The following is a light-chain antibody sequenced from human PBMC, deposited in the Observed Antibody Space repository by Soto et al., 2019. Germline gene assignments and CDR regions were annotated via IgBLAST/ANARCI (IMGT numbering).Light chain of an antibody. Sequence: EIVLTQSPGTLSLSPGERATLSCRASQTVGGSHLAWYQQKPGQAPKLLIFGASNSASAIPDRFSGSGSGTDFTLTITRLETEDFAVDYCQQYGSSQITFGQGTRLEI. J-gene: IGKJ5*01. CDR1: QTVGGSH. V-gene: IGKV3-20*01. CDR3: QQYGSSQIT. CDR2: GAS.